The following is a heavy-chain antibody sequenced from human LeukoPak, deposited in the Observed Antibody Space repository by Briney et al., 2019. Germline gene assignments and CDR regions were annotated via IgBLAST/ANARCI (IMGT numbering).Heavy chain of an antibody. D-gene: IGHD2-15*01. J-gene: IGHJ6*02. CDR3: ARDPLVVVAATYYYYYGMDV. Sequence: APVKVSCKASGYTFTSYGISWVRQAPGQGLEWMGWISAYNGNTNYAQKLQGRVTMTTDTSTSTAYMELRSLRSDDTAVYYCARDPLVVVAATYYYYYGMDVWGQGTTVTVSS. CDR2: ISAYNGNT. CDR1: GYTFTSYG. V-gene: IGHV1-18*01.